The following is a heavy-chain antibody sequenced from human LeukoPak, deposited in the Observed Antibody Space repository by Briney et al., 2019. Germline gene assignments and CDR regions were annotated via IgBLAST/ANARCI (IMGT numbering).Heavy chain of an antibody. D-gene: IGHD3-16*01. CDR1: GGLNCNHY. CDR3: ARVFGAYDYWLGY. CDR2: IYYSERT. J-gene: IGHJ4*02. Sequence: SETLSLTCTVWGGLNCNHYWMCTRQPPGKGLEWIGNIYYSERTNYNPSLRSRVTISVDTFKKQFSRKLSSVTGADTRMCYCARVFGAYDYWLGYWGQGTLVTVSS. V-gene: IGHV4-59*08.